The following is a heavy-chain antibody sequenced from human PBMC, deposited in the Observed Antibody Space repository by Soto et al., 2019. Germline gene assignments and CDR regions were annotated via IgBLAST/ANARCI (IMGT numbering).Heavy chain of an antibody. V-gene: IGHV3-74*01. Sequence: EVHLVESGGGLVQPGGSLRVSCAASGFTFGSYWMNWVRQAPGKGLVWVSRIDSDGGSTTYADSVKGRFTTSRDNAKNTLYLQMSSLRVEDTAVYYCARGRPYGMDVWGQGTTVTVSS. CDR1: GFTFGSYW. CDR3: ARGRPYGMDV. CDR2: IDSDGGST. J-gene: IGHJ6*02.